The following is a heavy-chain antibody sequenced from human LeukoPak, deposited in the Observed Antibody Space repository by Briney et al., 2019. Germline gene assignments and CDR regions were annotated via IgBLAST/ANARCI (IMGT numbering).Heavy chain of an antibody. J-gene: IGHJ4*02. CDR3: AREHGNVLRYFDWLFPRGNFDY. CDR2: INPSGGFT. Sequence: ASVKVSCKASGYSFSTHWMHWVRQAPGQGLEWMGIINPSGGFTSYAQKLQGRVTVTRDMSTSTVYMELSNLRSEDTAVYYCAREHGNVLRYFDWLFPRGNFDYWGQGTLVTVSS. CDR1: GYSFSTHW. V-gene: IGHV1-46*01. D-gene: IGHD3-9*01.